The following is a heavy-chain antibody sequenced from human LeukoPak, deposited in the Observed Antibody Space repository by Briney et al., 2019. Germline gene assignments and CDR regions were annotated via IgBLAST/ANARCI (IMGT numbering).Heavy chain of an antibody. CDR3: ARFKGLRFLERSLDY. J-gene: IGHJ4*02. D-gene: IGHD3-3*01. CDR1: GGSISSYY. CDR2: IYYSGST. Sequence: KTSETLSLTCTVSGGSISSYYWSWIRQPPGKGLEWIGYIYYSGSTNYNPSLKSRVTISVDTSKNQFSLKLSSVTAADTAVYYCARFKGLRFLERSLDYWGQGTLVTVSS. V-gene: IGHV4-59*01.